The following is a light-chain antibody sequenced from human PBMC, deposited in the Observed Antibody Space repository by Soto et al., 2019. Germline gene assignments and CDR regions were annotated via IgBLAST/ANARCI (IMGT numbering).Light chain of an antibody. Sequence: DIHMTQSPSTLSASVGDIVTITCRASQNINSWLAWYQQKPGKAPKLLIYEASTLERGVPSRFGGSGSGTQFTLTISSLQSDDFGTYYCQQYNAYSWTFGQGTRWIS. CDR2: EAS. CDR1: QNINSW. CDR3: QQYNAYSWT. V-gene: IGKV1-5*03. J-gene: IGKJ1*01.